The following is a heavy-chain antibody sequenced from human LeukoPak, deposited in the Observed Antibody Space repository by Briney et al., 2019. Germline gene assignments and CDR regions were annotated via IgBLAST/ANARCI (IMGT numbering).Heavy chain of an antibody. V-gene: IGHV4-39*02. CDR3: ARDPLTYCGGDCFPPVLGLKIDY. J-gene: IGHJ4*02. D-gene: IGHD2-21*02. CDR2: IYYSGNT. CDR1: GVSISSSNSY. Sequence: PSETLSLTCTVSGVSISSSNSYWGWIRQPPGKGLEWIGSIYYSGNTYYNASLKSQVSISIDTSKNQFSLRLTSVTASDTAVYYCARDPLTYCGGDCFPPVLGLKIDYWGQGTLVTVSS.